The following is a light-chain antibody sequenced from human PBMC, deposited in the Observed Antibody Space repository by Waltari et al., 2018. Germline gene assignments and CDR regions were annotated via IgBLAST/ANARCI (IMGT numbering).Light chain of an antibody. V-gene: IGKV3-11*01. J-gene: IGKJ5*01. CDR3: QHYNNWPIT. CDR1: QSVSTY. Sequence: VLTQSPVILSLSPGEGATLSCRASQSVSTYLAWYQQKPGQAPRLLIYGASNRATGIPARFSGSGSGTDFTLSINSLEPEDFAVYYCQHYNNWPITFGQGTRLGIK. CDR2: GAS.